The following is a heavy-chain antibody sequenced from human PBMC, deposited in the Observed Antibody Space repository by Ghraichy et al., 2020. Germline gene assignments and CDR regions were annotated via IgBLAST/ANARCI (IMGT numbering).Heavy chain of an antibody. V-gene: IGHV3-23*01. CDR3: AKFARDWPNEYLQH. D-gene: IGHD3/OR15-3a*01. CDR2: ITDNGGTT. J-gene: IGHJ1*01. CDR1: GFTFRTYA. Sequence: GASLRLSCAASGFTFRTYAMSWVRQAPGKGLEWVSAITDNGGTTYDAESVKGRFTISRDNSKNTLFLQMNSLRGEDTAVYYCAKFARDWPNEYLQHWGQGALVTVSS.